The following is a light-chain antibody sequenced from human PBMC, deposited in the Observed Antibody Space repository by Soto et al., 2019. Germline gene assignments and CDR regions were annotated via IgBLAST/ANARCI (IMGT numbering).Light chain of an antibody. J-gene: IGKJ3*01. CDR1: QSISSY. CDR3: HQKYNSPSGFT. V-gene: IGKV1-39*01. Sequence: DIQMTQSPSSLSASVGDRVTITCRASQSISSYLNWYQQKPGKAPKLLIYAASSLQSGVPSRFSGSGSATDSTFTLSSMRPQAFAISNYHQKYNSPSGFTFGGGTKVDIK. CDR2: AAS.